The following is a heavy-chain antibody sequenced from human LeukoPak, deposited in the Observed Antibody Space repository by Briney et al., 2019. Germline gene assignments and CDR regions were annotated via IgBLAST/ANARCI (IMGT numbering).Heavy chain of an antibody. V-gene: IGHV4-34*01. CDR1: GGSFSGYY. D-gene: IGHD3-10*01. Sequence: PSETLSLTCAVYGGSFSGYYWSWIRQPPGKGLEWVGEINHSGSTNYNPSLKSRVTISVDTSKNQFSLKLSSVTAADTAVYYCARSVVRGVIRPGARYFDYWGQGTLVTVSS. J-gene: IGHJ4*02. CDR2: INHSGST. CDR3: ARSVVRGVIRPGARYFDY.